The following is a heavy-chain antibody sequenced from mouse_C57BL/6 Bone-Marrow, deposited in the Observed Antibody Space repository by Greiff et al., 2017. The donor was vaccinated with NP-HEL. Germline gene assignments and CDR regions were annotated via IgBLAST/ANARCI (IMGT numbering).Heavy chain of an antibody. J-gene: IGHJ2*01. CDR1: GYTFTDYY. V-gene: IGHV1-19*01. D-gene: IGHD1-1*01. CDR2: INPYNGGT. Sequence: VQLQQSGPVLVKPGASVKMSCKASGYTFTDYYMNWVKQSHGKSLEWIGVINPYNGGTSYNQKFKGKATLTVDKSSSTAYMELNSLTSEYSAVYYCASPLYYYGSSLDYWGQGTTLTVSS. CDR3: ASPLYYYGSSLDY.